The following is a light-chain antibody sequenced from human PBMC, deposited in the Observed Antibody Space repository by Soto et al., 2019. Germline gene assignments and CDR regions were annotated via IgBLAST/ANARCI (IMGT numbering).Light chain of an antibody. CDR2: DAS. J-gene: IGKJ1*01. CDR3: QEYNSYSWT. V-gene: IGKV1-5*01. Sequence: DIQMTQFPSTLSASVGDRVTITCRASQSISSWLAWYQQKPGKAPKLLIYDASSLENGVPPRISGSGSGTEFTLTISSLQPDDFATYYCQEYNSYSWTFGQGTKVDIK. CDR1: QSISSW.